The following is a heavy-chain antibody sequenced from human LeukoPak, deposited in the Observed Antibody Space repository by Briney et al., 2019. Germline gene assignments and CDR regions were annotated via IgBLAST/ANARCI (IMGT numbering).Heavy chain of an antibody. CDR2: INPSGGST. J-gene: IGHJ5*02. CDR1: GYTFTSYY. CDR3: ARGSEMNWFDP. Sequence: ASVKVSCKAFGYTFTSYYMHWVRQAPGQGLEWMGIINPSGGSTSYAQKFQGRVTMTRDMSTSTVYMELSSLRSEDTAVYYCARGSEMNWFDPWGQGTLVTVSS. V-gene: IGHV1-46*01.